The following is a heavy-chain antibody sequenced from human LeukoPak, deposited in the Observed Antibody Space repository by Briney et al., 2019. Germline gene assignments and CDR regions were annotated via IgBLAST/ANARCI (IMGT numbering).Heavy chain of an antibody. CDR1: GFTFSSYS. J-gene: IGHJ4*02. V-gene: IGHV3-21*01. Sequence: GGSLRLSCAASGFTFSSYSMNWVRQAPGKGLEWVSSISSSSSYIYYADSVKGRFTISRDNAKNSLYLQMNSLRAEDTAVYYCAREYSSSWCLPDTFDYWGQGTLVTVSS. CDR3: AREYSSSWCLPDTFDY. D-gene: IGHD6-13*01. CDR2: ISSSSSYI.